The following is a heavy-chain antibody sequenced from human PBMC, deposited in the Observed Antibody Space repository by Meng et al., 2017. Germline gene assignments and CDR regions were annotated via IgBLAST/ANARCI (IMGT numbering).Heavy chain of an antibody. CDR2: IYYSGST. CDR3: ARATYYYDSSGYYYYFDY. D-gene: IGHD3-22*01. J-gene: IGHJ4*02. CDR1: GGSISSSSYY. V-gene: IGHV4-39*07. Sequence: SLSCTVSGGSISSSSYYWGWIRQPPGKGLEWIGSIYYSGSTYYNPSLKSRVTISVDTSKNQFSLKLSSVTAADTAVYYCARATYYYDSSGYYYYFDYWGQGTLVTVSS.